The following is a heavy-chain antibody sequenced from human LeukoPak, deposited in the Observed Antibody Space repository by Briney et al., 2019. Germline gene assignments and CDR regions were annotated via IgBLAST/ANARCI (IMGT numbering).Heavy chain of an antibody. V-gene: IGHV1-46*01. CDR3: AGGNYYDSTAPAY. Sequence: ASVKVSCKASGYTFTSYYIVWVRQAPGQGLEWMGRIDPSGGSTSYAQKFQGRVTMTRDTSISTAYMELSRLRSDDTAVYYCAGGNYYDSTAPAYWGQGTLVTVSS. J-gene: IGHJ4*02. CDR2: IDPSGGST. CDR1: GYTFTSYY. D-gene: IGHD3-22*01.